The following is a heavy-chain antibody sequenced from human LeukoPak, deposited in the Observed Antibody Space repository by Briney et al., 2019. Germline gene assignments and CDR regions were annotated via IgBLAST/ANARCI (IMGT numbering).Heavy chain of an antibody. V-gene: IGHV3-23*01. D-gene: IGHD3-10*01. Sequence: GGSLRLSCAASGFTFSSYGMHWVRQAPGKGLEWVSAISGRGGITYYADSVKGRFTISGDNSKNTLYLQMNSLRAEDTAVYYCARSDTYYYGSEYWGQGTLVTVSS. J-gene: IGHJ4*02. CDR3: ARSDTYYYGSEY. CDR1: GFTFSSYG. CDR2: ISGRGGIT.